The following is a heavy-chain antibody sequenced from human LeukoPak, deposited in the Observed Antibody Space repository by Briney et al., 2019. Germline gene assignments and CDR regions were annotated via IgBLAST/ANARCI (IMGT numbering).Heavy chain of an antibody. CDR1: GYTFTKYA. CDR2: INAGNGNT. V-gene: IGHV1-3*01. Sequence: ASVKVSCKASGYTFTKYAMHWVRQAPGQTLEWMAWINAGNGNTKYSQKFQGRVTITRDTSASIAYMELSSLRSEDTAVYYCARDSLNPYCSSTSCLHGWFDPWGQGTLVTVSS. D-gene: IGHD2-2*01. CDR3: ARDSLNPYCSSTSCLHGWFDP. J-gene: IGHJ5*02.